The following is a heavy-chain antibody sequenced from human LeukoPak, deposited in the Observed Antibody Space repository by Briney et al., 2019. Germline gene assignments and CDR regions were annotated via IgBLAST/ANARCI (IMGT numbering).Heavy chain of an antibody. CDR1: GFTFGDYA. J-gene: IGHJ4*02. CDR2: IGSKAYGGTT. V-gene: IGHV3-49*03. CDR3: TRDYVDIVATRFDY. Sequence: GGSLRLSCTASGFTFGDYAMSWFRQAPGKGLEWVGFIGSKAYGGTTEYAASVKGRFTISRDDSKSIAYLQMNSLKTEDTAVYYCTRDYVDIVATRFDYWGQGTLVTVSS. D-gene: IGHD5-12*01.